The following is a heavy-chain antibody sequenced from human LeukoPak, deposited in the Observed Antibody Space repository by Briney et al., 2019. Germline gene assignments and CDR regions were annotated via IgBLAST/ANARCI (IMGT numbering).Heavy chain of an antibody. J-gene: IGHJ4*02. CDR3: AKDLAEMATIIDY. V-gene: IGHV3-30-3*01. D-gene: IGHD5-24*01. CDR1: GFTFSSYA. CDR2: ISYDGSNK. Sequence: PGGSLRLPCAASGFTFSSYAMHWVRQAPGKGLEWVTVISYDGSNKYYADSVKGRFTISRDNSKNTLYLQMNSLRAEDTAVYYCAKDLAEMATIIDYWGQGTLVTVSS.